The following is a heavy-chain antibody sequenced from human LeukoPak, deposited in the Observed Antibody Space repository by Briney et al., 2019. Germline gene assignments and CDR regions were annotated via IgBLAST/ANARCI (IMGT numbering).Heavy chain of an antibody. CDR3: AKDRGSGGYYGMDV. J-gene: IGHJ6*02. D-gene: IGHD6-19*01. CDR2: ISYDGSNK. Sequence: PGGSLRLSCAVSGFTFSSYGMHWVRQAPGKGLEWVAVISYDGSNKYYTDSVKGRFTISRDNSKNTLYLQMNSLRAEDTAVYYCAKDRGSGGYYGMDVWGQGTTVTVSS. CDR1: GFTFSSYG. V-gene: IGHV3-30*18.